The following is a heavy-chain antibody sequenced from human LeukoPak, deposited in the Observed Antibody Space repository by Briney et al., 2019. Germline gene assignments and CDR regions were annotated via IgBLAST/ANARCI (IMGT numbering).Heavy chain of an antibody. V-gene: IGHV1-2*02. CDR2: INPNSGGT. D-gene: IGHD6-13*01. CDR3: AGSITATGDY. CDR1: GYTFTDYS. J-gene: IGHJ4*02. Sequence: ASVKVSCKASGYTFTDYSIHWVRQAPGQGVEWVGWINPNSGGTKYAQKFQGRVPMTRETSISTAYMELSTLNSDDTAVYFCAGSITATGDYWGQGTLVIVSS.